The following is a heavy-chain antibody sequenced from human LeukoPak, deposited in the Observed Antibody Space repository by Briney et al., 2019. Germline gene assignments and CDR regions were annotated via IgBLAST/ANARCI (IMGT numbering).Heavy chain of an antibody. D-gene: IGHD3-10*01. CDR2: IYYSGST. Sequence: SETLSLTCTVSGGSISSYYWSWIRQPAGKGLEWIGYIYYSGSTNYNPSLKSRVTISVDTSKNQFSLKLSSVISADTGASYCARGHKDYYGSGVVYWGQGTLVTVSS. J-gene: IGHJ4*02. V-gene: IGHV4-59*01. CDR3: ARGHKDYYGSGVVY. CDR1: GGSISSYY.